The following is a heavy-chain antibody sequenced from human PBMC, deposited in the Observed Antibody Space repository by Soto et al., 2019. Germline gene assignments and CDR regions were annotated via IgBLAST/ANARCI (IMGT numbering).Heavy chain of an antibody. J-gene: IGHJ6*03. D-gene: IGHD5-18*01. Sequence: PSETLSLTCAVYGGSFSGYYWSWIRQPPGKGLEWIGEINHSGSTNYNPSLKSRVTISVDTSKNQFSLKLSSVTAADTAVYYCARVSKRGYSYGSNYYYYMDVWGKGTTVTV. CDR1: GGSFSGYY. CDR2: INHSGST. CDR3: ARVSKRGYSYGSNYYYYMDV. V-gene: IGHV4-34*01.